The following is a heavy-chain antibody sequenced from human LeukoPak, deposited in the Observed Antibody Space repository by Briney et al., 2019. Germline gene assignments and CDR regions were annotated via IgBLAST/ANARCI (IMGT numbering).Heavy chain of an antibody. CDR2: ISGSGGST. CDR1: GFTFSSYA. V-gene: IGHV3-23*01. Sequence: GGSLRLSCAASGFTFSSYAMSWVRQAPGKGLEWVSAISGSGGSTYYADSVKGRFTISRDNSKNTLYLQMNSLRAEDTAVYYCAKDLGVGAITNYYYYMDVWGKGTTVTVPS. D-gene: IGHD1-26*01. J-gene: IGHJ6*03. CDR3: AKDLGVGAITNYYYYMDV.